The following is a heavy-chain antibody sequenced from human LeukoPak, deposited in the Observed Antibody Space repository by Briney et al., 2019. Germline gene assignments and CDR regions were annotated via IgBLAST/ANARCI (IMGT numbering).Heavy chain of an antibody. V-gene: IGHV6-1*01. CDR3: ASSSSGWDNWFDP. CDR1: GDSVSSNSVA. D-gene: IGHD6-19*01. J-gene: IGHJ5*02. Sequence: SQTLSLTCAISGDSVSSNSVAWNWIRQSPSRGLEWLGRTYYRSKWFNDYAASVKSRITIKPDTSRNQFSLQLNSVTPEDTAVYYCASSSSGWDNWFDPWGQGTLVTVSS. CDR2: TYYRSKWFN.